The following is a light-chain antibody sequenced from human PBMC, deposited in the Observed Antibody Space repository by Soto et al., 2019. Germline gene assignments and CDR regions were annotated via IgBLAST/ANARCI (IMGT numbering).Light chain of an antibody. Sequence: EIVMTQSPATLSVSTGERATLSCRASQSVSNNLAWYQQKPGQAPRLLMYGASTRATGIPARFSGSGSGTEFTLTISSLQSEDFVVYYCQQRSDWPITFGQGTRLEI. CDR1: QSVSNN. J-gene: IGKJ5*01. CDR3: QQRSDWPIT. CDR2: GAS. V-gene: IGKV3-15*01.